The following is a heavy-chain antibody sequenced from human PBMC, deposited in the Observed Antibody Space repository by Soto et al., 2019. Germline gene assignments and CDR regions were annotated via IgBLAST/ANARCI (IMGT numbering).Heavy chain of an antibody. CDR3: ARDSGYGDPFDY. CDR1: GGSISGYY. J-gene: IGHJ4*02. V-gene: IGHV4-59*01. CDR2: IYYSGST. D-gene: IGHD4-17*01. Sequence: QVQLQESGPGLVKPSETLSLTCTVSGGSISGYYWSWIRQPPGKGLEWIGYIYYSGSTNYSPSLKSPVTISVDTSKNQFSLRLSSVTAADTAVYYCARDSGYGDPFDYWGQGTLVTVSS.